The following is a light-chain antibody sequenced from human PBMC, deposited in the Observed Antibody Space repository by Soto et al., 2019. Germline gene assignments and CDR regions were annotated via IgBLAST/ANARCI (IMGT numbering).Light chain of an antibody. Sequence: DIQMTQSPSTLSASVGDRVTITCRASQSISGSLAWYQQKPGKAPKLLIYEASNLKSGAPSRFSGSGSCTEYTLTISSLQPDDSASYYCQQYNGYWTFGQGTRVEIK. CDR3: QQYNGYWT. CDR1: QSISGS. J-gene: IGKJ1*01. V-gene: IGKV1-5*03. CDR2: EAS.